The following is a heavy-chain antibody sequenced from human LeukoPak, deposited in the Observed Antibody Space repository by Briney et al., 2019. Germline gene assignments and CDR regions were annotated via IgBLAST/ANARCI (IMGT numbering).Heavy chain of an antibody. Sequence: PGGSLRLFCAASGFTFSSYSMNWVRQAPGKGLEWVSYISSSSSTIYYADSVKGRFTISRDNAKNSLYLQMNSLRDEDTAVYYCARDLNSDSSGYYYVWGQGTLVTVSS. CDR1: GFTFSSYS. CDR2: ISSSSSTI. D-gene: IGHD3-22*01. V-gene: IGHV3-48*02. CDR3: ARDLNSDSSGYYYV. J-gene: IGHJ4*02.